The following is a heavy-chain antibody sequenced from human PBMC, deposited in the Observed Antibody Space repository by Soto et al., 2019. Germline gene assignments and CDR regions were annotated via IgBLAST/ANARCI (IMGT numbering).Heavy chain of an antibody. Sequence: RHSSAAAGVKCIAYGVHCVSKAQGKGLQWMAGTWYDGSEVWYSDSLKGRVTVSKDNVKNTLYLQFTSIRADDTAVYYFARTRGSFNPYYGMDVWGAGTTVTVSS. CDR2: TWYDGSEV. CDR3: ARTRGSFNPYYGMDV. J-gene: IGHJ6*04. CDR1: GVKCIAYG. V-gene: IGHV3-33*03. D-gene: IGHD2-2*01.